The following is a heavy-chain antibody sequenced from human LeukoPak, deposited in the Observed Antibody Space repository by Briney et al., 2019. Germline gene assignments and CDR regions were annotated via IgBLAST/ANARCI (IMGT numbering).Heavy chain of an antibody. D-gene: IGHD3-9*01. V-gene: IGHV1-2*02. CDR2: MNPKSGGT. Sequence: ASVKVSCKASGYTSTGYYVHWVRQAPGQGLEWMGWMNPKSGGTNYAQKFEARVTMNRDTSISTAYMELSRLRFDDTAVYYCARSPDILTGEKFDYWGQGTLVTVSS. CDR3: ARSPDILTGEKFDY. J-gene: IGHJ4*02. CDR1: GYTSTGYY.